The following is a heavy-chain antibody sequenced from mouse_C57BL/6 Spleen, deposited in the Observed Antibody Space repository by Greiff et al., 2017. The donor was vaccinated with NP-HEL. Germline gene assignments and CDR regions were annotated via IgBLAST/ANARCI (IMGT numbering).Heavy chain of an antibody. D-gene: IGHD2-4*01. V-gene: IGHV5-16*01. CDR1: GFTFSDYY. CDR3: ARGGRPYYDYHWYFDV. J-gene: IGHJ1*03. Sequence: EVKLVESEGGLVQPGSSMKLSCTASGFTFSDYYMAWVRQVPEKGLEWVANINYDGSSTYYLDSLKSRFIISRDNAKNILYLQMSSLKSEDTATYYCARGGRPYYDYHWYFDVWGTGTTVTVSS. CDR2: INYDGSST.